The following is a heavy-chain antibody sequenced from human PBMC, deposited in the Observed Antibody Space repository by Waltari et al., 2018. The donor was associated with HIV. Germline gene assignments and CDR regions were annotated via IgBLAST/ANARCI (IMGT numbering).Heavy chain of an antibody. D-gene: IGHD3-3*01. J-gene: IGHJ6*02. Sequence: QLQLQESGPGLVKPSETLSLTCTVSGGSISSSSYYWGWIRQPPGKGLEWIGSIYYSGSTYYNPSLKSRVTISVDTSKNQFSLKLSSVTAADTAVYYCARSFYDFLSALQYGMDVWGQGTTVTVSS. V-gene: IGHV4-39*01. CDR3: ARSFYDFLSALQYGMDV. CDR2: IYYSGST. CDR1: GGSISSSSYY.